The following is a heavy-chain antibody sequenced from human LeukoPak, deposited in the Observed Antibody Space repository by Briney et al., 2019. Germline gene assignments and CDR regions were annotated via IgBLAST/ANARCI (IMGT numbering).Heavy chain of an antibody. CDR3: ARWWSGSSFSVDY. D-gene: IGHD1-26*01. CDR2: ISAYNGNT. CDR1: GYTFTSYX. J-gene: IGHJ4*02. V-gene: IGHV1-18*01. Sequence: GASVKVSCKASGYTFTSYXXXWVRQAPGQGXXXXGWISAYNGNTNYAQRLQGRVTMTTDTSTSTAYMELSSLRSEDTAVYYCARWWSGSSFSVDYWGQGTLVTVSS.